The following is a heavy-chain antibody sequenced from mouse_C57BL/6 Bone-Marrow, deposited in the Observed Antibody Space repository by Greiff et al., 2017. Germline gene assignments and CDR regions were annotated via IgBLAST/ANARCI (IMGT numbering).Heavy chain of an antibody. J-gene: IGHJ1*03. CDR1: GYTFTSYW. V-gene: IGHV1-53*01. D-gene: IGHD2-5*01. Sequence: VKLQQPGTELVKPGASVKLSCKASGYTFTSYWMHWVKQRPGQGLEWIGNINPSNGGTNYNEKFKSKATLTVDKSSSTAYMQLSSLTSEDSAVYYCARDYSNFDWYFDVWGTGTTVTVSS. CDR2: INPSNGGT. CDR3: ARDYSNFDWYFDV.